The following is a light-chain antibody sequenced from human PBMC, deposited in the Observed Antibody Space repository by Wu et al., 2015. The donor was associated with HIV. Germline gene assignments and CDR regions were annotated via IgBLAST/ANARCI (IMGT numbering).Light chain of an antibody. Sequence: EIVLTQSPGTLSLSPGERATLSCRASQSITSNYLAWYQQKFGQAPRLLIYGSSIRATGIPDRFSGSGSGTDFTLTISRLEPEDFAVYYCQRYGSSSYTFGQGTKLETK. CDR3: QRYGSSSYT. CDR2: GSS. V-gene: IGKV3-20*01. CDR1: QSITSNY. J-gene: IGKJ2*01.